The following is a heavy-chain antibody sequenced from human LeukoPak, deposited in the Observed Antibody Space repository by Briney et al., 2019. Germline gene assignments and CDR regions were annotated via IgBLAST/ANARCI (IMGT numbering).Heavy chain of an antibody. CDR1: GFTFSSYR. CDR3: ARYDFWSGYLNY. CDR2: ISYDGSNK. V-gene: IGHV3-30*03. Sequence: GGSLRLSCAASGFTFSSYRMSWVRQAPGKGLEWVAVISYDGSNKYYADSVKGRFTISRDNSKNTLYLQMNSLRAEDTAVYYCARYDFWSGYLNYWGQGTLVTVSS. J-gene: IGHJ4*02. D-gene: IGHD3-3*01.